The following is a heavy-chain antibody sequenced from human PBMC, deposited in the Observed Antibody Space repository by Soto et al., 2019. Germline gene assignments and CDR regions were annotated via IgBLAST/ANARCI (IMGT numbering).Heavy chain of an antibody. V-gene: IGHV2-5*02. Sequence: SGPTLVNPTQTLTLTFTFSVFSLSASGVGVGWIRQPPGEALEWLALIYWDDDKRYSPSLRSRLTITKDTSKNHVVLTMTNMDPVDTATYFCAHRRGDFGDYVSPFDYWGRGTLVTVSS. CDR1: VFSLSASGVG. CDR2: IYWDDDK. D-gene: IGHD4-17*01. J-gene: IGHJ4*02. CDR3: AHRRGDFGDYVSPFDY.